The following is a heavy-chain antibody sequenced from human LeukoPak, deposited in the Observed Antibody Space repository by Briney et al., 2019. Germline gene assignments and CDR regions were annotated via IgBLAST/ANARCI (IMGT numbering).Heavy chain of an antibody. CDR3: ARGNILRGYCFDF. J-gene: IGHJ4*02. D-gene: IGHD3-9*01. Sequence: PSETLSLTCAVYGGSISGYYWSWIRQPPGKGLEWVGEIYYTGGTSYNPSLKSRAAISIDTSKNQLSLKLSSVTAAGTAVYYCARGNILRGYCFDFWGQGALVTVSS. V-gene: IGHV4-34*01. CDR2: IYYTGGT. CDR1: GGSISGYY.